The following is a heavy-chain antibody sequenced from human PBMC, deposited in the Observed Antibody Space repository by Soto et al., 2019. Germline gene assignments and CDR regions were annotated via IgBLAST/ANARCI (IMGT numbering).Heavy chain of an antibody. CDR3: ARDRSQFYVASEY. CDR1: GDSISGSY. V-gene: IGHV4-59*01. CDR2: IYYSGST. J-gene: IGHJ4*02. D-gene: IGHD2-15*01. Sequence: SETLSLTCTVSGDSISGSYWSWIRQPPGKGLEWIAYIYYSGSTNYNPSLKSRVTISVDMSKDQFSLKLSSVTAADTAVYYCARDRSQFYVASEYWGQGTLVTVSS.